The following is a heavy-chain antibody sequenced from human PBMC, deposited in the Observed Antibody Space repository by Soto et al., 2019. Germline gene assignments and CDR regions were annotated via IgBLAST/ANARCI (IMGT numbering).Heavy chain of an antibody. CDR1: GFTFSSYG. D-gene: IGHD2-15*01. CDR2: ISYDGSNK. J-gene: IGHJ6*02. Sequence: GGSLRLSCAASGFTFSSYGMHWVRQAPGKGLEWVAVISYDGSNKYYADSVKGRFTISRDNSKNTLYLQMNSLRAEDTAVYYCAKTMGDCSGGSCYGAYSMDVWGQGTKVTVS. CDR3: AKTMGDCSGGSCYGAYSMDV. V-gene: IGHV3-30*18.